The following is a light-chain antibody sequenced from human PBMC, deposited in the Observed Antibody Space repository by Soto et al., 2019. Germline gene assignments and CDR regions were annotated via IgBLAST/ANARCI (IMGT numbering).Light chain of an antibody. J-gene: IGKJ1*01. V-gene: IGKV3-20*01. CDR1: QSVSSSY. CDR3: QQDGSSPT. Sequence: EIVLTQSPGTLSLSPGERATLSCRASQSVSSSYLAWYQQKPGQAPRLIIYGASSRATGIPDRFSGSGSGTDFTLTISRLEPEDFAVYYCQQDGSSPTFGQGTKVEIK. CDR2: GAS.